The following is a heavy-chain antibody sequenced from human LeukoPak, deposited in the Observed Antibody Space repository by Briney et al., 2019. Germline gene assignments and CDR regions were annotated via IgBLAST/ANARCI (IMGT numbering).Heavy chain of an antibody. CDR2: ITSSGSTT. CDR3: ARDTLGEGEDANYAVYYFDY. CDR1: GSTFSSYE. D-gene: IGHD4/OR15-4a*01. V-gene: IGHV3-48*03. J-gene: IGHJ4*02. Sequence: GGSLRLSCEASGSTFSSYEMNWVRQAPGTGLEWVSHITSSGSTTYYADSVKGRFTISRDNAKNSLDLQMNSLRAEDTAVYYCARDTLGEGEDANYAVYYFDYWGQGTPVTVSS.